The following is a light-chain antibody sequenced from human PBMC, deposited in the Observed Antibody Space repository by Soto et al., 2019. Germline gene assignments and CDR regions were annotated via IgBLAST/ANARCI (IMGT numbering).Light chain of an antibody. V-gene: IGKV3-20*01. Sequence: VLTQSPVTVSLSPGERATLSCRASQSVSSNYLAWYQQKPGQSPKVLIYRASTRATGIPDRFSGSGSGTDFTLAISRLEAEDFAVYYCQQYGSSPLTFGGGTKVDIK. CDR1: QSVSSNY. J-gene: IGKJ4*01. CDR3: QQYGSSPLT. CDR2: RAS.